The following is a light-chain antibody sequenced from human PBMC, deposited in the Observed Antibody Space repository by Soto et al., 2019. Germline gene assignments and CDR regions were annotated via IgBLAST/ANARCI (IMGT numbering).Light chain of an antibody. Sequence: QSALTQPASVSGSPGQSITISCTGTSSDVGGYNSVSWYQQHPGKAPKLMIYEVSNRPSGVSNRFSGSKSGNTASLTVSRLQAEDEADYYCSSFTSSSTLYVFGTGTKLTVL. J-gene: IGLJ1*01. V-gene: IGLV2-14*01. CDR2: EVS. CDR1: SSDVGGYNS. CDR3: SSFTSSSTLYV.